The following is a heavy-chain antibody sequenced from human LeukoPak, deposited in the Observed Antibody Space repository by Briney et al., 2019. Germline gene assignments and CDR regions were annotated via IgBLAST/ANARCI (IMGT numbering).Heavy chain of an antibody. V-gene: IGHV3-30-3*01. CDR1: GFTLSSYA. CDR2: ISYDGSNK. D-gene: IGHD1-26*01. J-gene: IGHJ4*02. CDR3: ARDYAPSGAPEFDY. Sequence: SGRSLRLSCAASGFTLSSYAMHWVRQAPGKGLEWVAVISYDGSNKYYADSVKGRFTISRDNSKNTLYLQMNSLRAEDTAVYYCARDYAPSGAPEFDYRGQGTLVTVSS.